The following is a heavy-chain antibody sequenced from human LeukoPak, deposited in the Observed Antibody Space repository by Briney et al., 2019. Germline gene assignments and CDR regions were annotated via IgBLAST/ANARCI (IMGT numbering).Heavy chain of an antibody. D-gene: IGHD1-20*01. J-gene: IGHJ4*02. CDR3: ARETLGITGLFDY. Sequence: GGSLRLSCAASDFTFSSYWMNWVRQVPGKGLEWVANIKQDGSEKYYVDSVKGRFTISRDNAKNSLYLQMNSLRAEDTAVYYCARETLGITGLFDYWGQGTLVTVSS. CDR2: IKQDGSEK. V-gene: IGHV3-7*01. CDR1: DFTFSSYW.